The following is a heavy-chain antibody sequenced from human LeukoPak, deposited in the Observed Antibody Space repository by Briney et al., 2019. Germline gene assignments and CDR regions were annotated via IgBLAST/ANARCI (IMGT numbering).Heavy chain of an antibody. CDR1: GFTFNEYA. CDR3: AREKDYSDYIDF. V-gene: IGHV3-30-3*01. CDR2: VSSDGINK. J-gene: IGHJ4*02. Sequence: GRSLSLSCAASGFTFNEYAIHWVRQAPGKGLEWVAVVSSDGINKYYADSVKGRFTISRDNSKNTLYLQMNSLRPEDTAVYYCAREKDYSDYIDFWGQGTLVTVSS. D-gene: IGHD4-11*01.